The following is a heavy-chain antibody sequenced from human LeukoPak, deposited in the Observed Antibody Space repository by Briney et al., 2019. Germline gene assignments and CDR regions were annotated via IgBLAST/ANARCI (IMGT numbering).Heavy chain of an antibody. V-gene: IGHV4-39*01. D-gene: IGHD3-16*01. CDR1: GGSISSSSYY. CDR2: IYYSGST. Sequence: SETLSLTCTVSGGSISSSSYYWGWIRQPPGKGLEWIGSIYYSGSTYYNPSLKSRVTISVDTSKNQFSLKLSSVTAADTAVYYCARRPYGVNWFDPWGQGTLVPVSS. CDR3: ARRPYGVNWFDP. J-gene: IGHJ5*02.